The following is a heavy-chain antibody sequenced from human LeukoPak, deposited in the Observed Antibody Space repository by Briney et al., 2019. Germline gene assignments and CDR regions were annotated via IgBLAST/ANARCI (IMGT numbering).Heavy chain of an antibody. V-gene: IGHV3-53*05. CDR1: GFTVSSNY. J-gene: IGHJ4*02. CDR3: AREDYYGSGSRYIDY. D-gene: IGHD3-10*01. Sequence: GGSLRLSCAASGFTVSSNYMSWVRQAPGKGLEWVSVIYSGGSTYYADSVKGRFTISRDNSKNTLYLQMNSLRSDDTAVYYCAREDYYGSGSRYIDYWGQGTLVTVSS. CDR2: IYSGGST.